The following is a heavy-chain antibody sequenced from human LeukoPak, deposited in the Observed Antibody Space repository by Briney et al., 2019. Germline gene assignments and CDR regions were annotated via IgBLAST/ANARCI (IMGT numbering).Heavy chain of an antibody. CDR1: GGSISSYY. CDR3: ARGHSSSWFFNWFDP. Sequence: SSETLSLTCTVSGGSISSYYWSWIRQPPGKGLEWIGYIYYSGSTNYNPSLKSRVTISVDTSKNQFSLKLSSVTAADTAVYYCARGHSSSWFFNWFDPWGQGTLVTVSS. CDR2: IYYSGST. D-gene: IGHD6-13*01. J-gene: IGHJ5*02. V-gene: IGHV4-59*01.